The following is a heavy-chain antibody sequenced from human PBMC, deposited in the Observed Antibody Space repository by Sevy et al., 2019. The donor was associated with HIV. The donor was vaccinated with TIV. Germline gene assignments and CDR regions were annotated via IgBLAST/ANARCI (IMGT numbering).Heavy chain of an antibody. J-gene: IGHJ4*02. V-gene: IGHV3-7*01. CDR2: IKQDGSQK. CDR3: ARDKDYGPFDY. CDR1: GFTFSSYW. D-gene: IGHD4-17*01. Sequence: GGSLRLSCAASGFTFSSYWMSWVRQAPGKGLEWVANIKQDGSQKYYVDSVKGRFTISRDNAKNSLYLQMNSLRAEDTAVYYCARDKDYGPFDYWGQGTLVTVSS.